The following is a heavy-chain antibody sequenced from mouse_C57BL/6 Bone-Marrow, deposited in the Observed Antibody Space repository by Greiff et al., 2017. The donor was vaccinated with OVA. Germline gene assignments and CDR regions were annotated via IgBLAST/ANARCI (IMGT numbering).Heavy chain of an antibody. J-gene: IGHJ2*01. CDR1: GYTFTDHT. D-gene: IGHD1-1*01. CDR3: ARRAHYYGSSYWGY. CDR2: IYPRDGST. Sequence: QVQLQQSDAELVKPGASVKISCKVSGYTFTDHTIHWMKQRPEQGLAWIGYIYPRDGSTKYNEKFKGKATLTADKSSSTAFMQLNSLTSEDAAVYFCARRAHYYGSSYWGYWGQGTTLTVSS. V-gene: IGHV1-78*01.